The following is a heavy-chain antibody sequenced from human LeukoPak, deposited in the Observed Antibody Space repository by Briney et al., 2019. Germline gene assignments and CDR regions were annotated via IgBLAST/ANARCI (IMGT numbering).Heavy chain of an antibody. V-gene: IGHV3-9*01. Sequence: GRSLRLSCAASGFTFDDYAMHWVRQAPGKGLEWVSGISWNSGSIGYADSVQGRFTISRDNAKDTVFLQMNSLRAEDTALYYCARVRQGAWYFDLWGRGTLVTVSS. CDR2: ISWNSGSI. CDR1: GFTFDDYA. CDR3: ARVRQGAWYFDL. D-gene: IGHD3-16*01. J-gene: IGHJ2*01.